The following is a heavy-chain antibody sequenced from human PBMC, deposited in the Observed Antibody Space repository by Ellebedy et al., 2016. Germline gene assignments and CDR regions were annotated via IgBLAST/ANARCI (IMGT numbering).Heavy chain of an antibody. J-gene: IGHJ4*02. Sequence: ASVKVSXKASGYTFTSYDINWVRQAPGQGPEWMGWMNPNSGNTAYPQKFEGRVTMTRNSSTSTAYMELSSLRIEDTAVYYCARGTGGMPFDSWGQGTLVTVSS. D-gene: IGHD1-26*01. CDR3: ARGTGGMPFDS. V-gene: IGHV1-8*01. CDR1: GYTFTSYD. CDR2: MNPNSGNT.